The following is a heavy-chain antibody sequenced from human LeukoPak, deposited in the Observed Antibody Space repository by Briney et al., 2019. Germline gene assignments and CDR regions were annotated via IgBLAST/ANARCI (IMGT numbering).Heavy chain of an antibody. CDR3: ARGGGKYSYGPGYFDY. CDR2: IIPILGIA. CDR1: GGTFSSYT. D-gene: IGHD5-18*01. V-gene: IGHV1-69*02. J-gene: IGHJ4*02. Sequence: ASVKVSCKASGGTFSSYTISWVRQAPGQGLEWMGRIIPILGIANYAQKFQGRVTITAGKSTSTAYMELSSLRSEDTAVYYCARGGGKYSYGPGYFDYWGQGTLVTVSS.